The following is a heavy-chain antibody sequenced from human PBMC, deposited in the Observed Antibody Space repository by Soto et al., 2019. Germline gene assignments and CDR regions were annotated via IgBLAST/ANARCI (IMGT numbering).Heavy chain of an antibody. V-gene: IGHV4-31*03. CDR3: ARFAKEENPKVGSWYYFDY. J-gene: IGHJ4*02. CDR2: IYYSGRT. Sequence: SETLSLTSTVCWGCIKSGGSFWSWVRQHPWKGLEWIGNIYYSGRTYYNPSLKSRVTISVDTSKNQFSLKLSSVTAADTAVYYCARFAKEENPKVGSWYYFDYWGQGTLVTVSS. D-gene: IGHD6-13*01. CDR1: WGCIKSGGSF.